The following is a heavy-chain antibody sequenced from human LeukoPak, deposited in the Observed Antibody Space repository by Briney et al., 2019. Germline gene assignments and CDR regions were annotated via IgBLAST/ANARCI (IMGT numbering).Heavy chain of an antibody. J-gene: IGHJ5*02. CDR2: INHSGST. CDR3: ARLIVVVPAAKGYNWFDP. Sequence: SSETLSLTCAVYGGSFSGYYWSWIRQPPGKGLEWLGEINHSGSTNYNPSLKSRVTISVDTSKNQFSLKLSSVTAADTAVYYCARLIVVVPAAKGYNWFDPWGQGTLVTVSS. CDR1: GGSFSGYY. V-gene: IGHV4-34*01. D-gene: IGHD2-2*01.